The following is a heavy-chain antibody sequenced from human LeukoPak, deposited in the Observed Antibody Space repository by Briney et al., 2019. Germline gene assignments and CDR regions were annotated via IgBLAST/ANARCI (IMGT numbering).Heavy chain of an antibody. Sequence: SDTLSLTCTVSGGSISSYYGRWIRQPAGEGVEWIGRIYTSWSTNYNPSLKGRVTMSVDTSKNQFSLKLSSVTAADTAVYYCARDHPSSSVGSFDYWGQGTLVTVSS. V-gene: IGHV4-4*07. CDR3: ARDHPSSSVGSFDY. CDR2: IYTSWST. D-gene: IGHD6-6*01. J-gene: IGHJ4*02. CDR1: GGSISSYY.